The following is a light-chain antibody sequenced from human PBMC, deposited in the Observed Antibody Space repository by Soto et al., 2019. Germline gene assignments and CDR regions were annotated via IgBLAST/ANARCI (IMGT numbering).Light chain of an antibody. Sequence: DIQMTQSPSSLSASVGDRLTITCRASQSISTYLNWYQQKPGKAPKLLMHAASSLDRGVPSRFSGSGSGTDFTLTISSLQPEDFATYNCQQSYRTPRTFGQGTTVDIK. J-gene: IGKJ1*01. V-gene: IGKV1-39*01. CDR2: AAS. CDR3: QQSYRTPRT. CDR1: QSISTY.